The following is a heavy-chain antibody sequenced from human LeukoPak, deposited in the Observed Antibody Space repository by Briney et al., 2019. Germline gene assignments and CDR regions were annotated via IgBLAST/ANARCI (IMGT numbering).Heavy chain of an antibody. CDR3: ARARPDCTNGVCSPFDY. Sequence: SETLYLTCTVSGGSISSYYWSWIRQPPGKGLEWIGYIYYSGSTNYIPSLKSRATLSVATSKNQFSLKLSSVTAADTAVYYCARARPDCTNGVCSPFDYWGQGTLVTVSS. CDR1: GGSISSYY. D-gene: IGHD2-8*01. V-gene: IGHV4-59*01. CDR2: IYYSGST. J-gene: IGHJ4*02.